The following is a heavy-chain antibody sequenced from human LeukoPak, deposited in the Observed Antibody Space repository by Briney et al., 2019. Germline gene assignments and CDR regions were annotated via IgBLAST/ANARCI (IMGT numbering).Heavy chain of an antibody. CDR3: ARGIRGVVRGFDY. Sequence: PSETLSLTCAVYGGSFSGYYWSWIRQPPGKGLEWIGEINHSGSTNYNPSLKSRVTISVDTSKNQFSLKLSSVTAADTAVYYCARGIRGVVRGFDYWGQGTLVTVSS. CDR1: GGSFSGYY. V-gene: IGHV4-34*01. J-gene: IGHJ4*02. CDR2: INHSGST. D-gene: IGHD2-15*01.